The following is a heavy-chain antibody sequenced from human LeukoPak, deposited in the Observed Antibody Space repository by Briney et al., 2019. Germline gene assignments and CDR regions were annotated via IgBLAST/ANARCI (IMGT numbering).Heavy chain of an antibody. J-gene: IGHJ4*02. D-gene: IGHD3-10*01. Sequence: GGSLRLSCVASGFTFSSYWMHWVRQAPGKGLVWVSRINDDGSSTSYADSVKGRFTISRDNAKNTLYLQMNSLRAEDTVLYYCAKGQRGMKLLWFGELFLNYFDYWGQGTLVTVSS. CDR1: GFTFSSYW. CDR3: AKGQRGMKLLWFGELFLNYFDY. V-gene: IGHV3-74*01. CDR2: INDDGSST.